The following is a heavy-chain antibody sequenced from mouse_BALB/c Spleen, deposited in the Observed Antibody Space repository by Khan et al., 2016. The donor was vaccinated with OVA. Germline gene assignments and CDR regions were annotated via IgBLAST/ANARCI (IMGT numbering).Heavy chain of an antibody. CDR2: IYPANGNT. J-gene: IGHJ4*01. V-gene: IGHV14-3*02. Sequence: VQLKQSGAELVKPGASVKLSCTASGFNIKDTYMHWVKQRPEQGLEWIGRIYPANGNTKYDPKFQGKATITADTSSNTAYLQLSSLTSEDTAVYSCARDRNPDYCAMDVWGQGTSVTVSS. CDR1: GFNIKDTY. CDR3: ARDRNPDYCAMDV.